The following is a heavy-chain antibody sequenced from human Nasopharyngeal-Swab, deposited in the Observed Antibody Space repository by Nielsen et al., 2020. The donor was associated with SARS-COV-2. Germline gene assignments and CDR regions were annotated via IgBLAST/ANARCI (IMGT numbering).Heavy chain of an antibody. CDR2: ISAYNGNT. V-gene: IGHV1-18*01. CDR3: ARATNLITMIVVVIPGRGPLDY. Sequence: WVRQAPGQGLEWMGWISAYNGNTNYAQKLQGRVTMTRNTSISTAYMELSSLRSEDTAVYYCARATNLITMIVVVIPGRGPLDYWGQGTLVTVS. J-gene: IGHJ4*02. D-gene: IGHD3-22*01.